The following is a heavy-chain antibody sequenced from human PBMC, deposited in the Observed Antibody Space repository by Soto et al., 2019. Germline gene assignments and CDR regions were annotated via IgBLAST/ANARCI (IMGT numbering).Heavy chain of an antibody. V-gene: IGHV3-23*01. D-gene: IGHD2-2*01. CDR1: GFTFSSYA. Sequence: EVQLLASGGGLVQPGGSLRLSCAASGFTFSSYAMSWVRQAPGKGLEWVSAISGSGGSTYYADSVKGRFTISRDNSKNTLYLQMNSLRAEDTAVYYCAKDRGPRYCSSTSCPPYGMDVWGQGTTVTVSS. J-gene: IGHJ6*02. CDR2: ISGSGGST. CDR3: AKDRGPRYCSSTSCPPYGMDV.